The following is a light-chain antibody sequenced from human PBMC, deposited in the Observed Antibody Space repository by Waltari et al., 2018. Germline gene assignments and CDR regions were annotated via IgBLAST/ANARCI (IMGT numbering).Light chain of an antibody. Sequence: DIMLTQSPATLSVSPGERPPLSCRASQSVYTYLAWYQQKPGQAPRLLIYDASNRATGISARFRGSGSGTDFTLTISSLEPEDSAVYYCQQRYYPPSFGGGTKVEIK. CDR2: DAS. CDR1: QSVYTY. V-gene: IGKV3-11*01. J-gene: IGKJ4*01. CDR3: QQRYYPPS.